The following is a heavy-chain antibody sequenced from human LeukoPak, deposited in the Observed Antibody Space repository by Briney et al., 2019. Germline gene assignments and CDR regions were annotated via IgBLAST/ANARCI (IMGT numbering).Heavy chain of an antibody. J-gene: IGHJ6*03. CDR3: ARTDYSRSRYYYYYMDV. D-gene: IGHD4-11*01. V-gene: IGHV3-23*01. CDR2: ISGSGGST. Sequence: PGGSLRLSCAASGFTFSSYAMSWVRQAPGKGLEWVSGISGSGGSTYYADSVKGRFTISRDNSKNTLYLQVNSLRAEDTAVYYCARTDYSRSRYYYYYMDVWGKGTTVTVSS. CDR1: GFTFSSYA.